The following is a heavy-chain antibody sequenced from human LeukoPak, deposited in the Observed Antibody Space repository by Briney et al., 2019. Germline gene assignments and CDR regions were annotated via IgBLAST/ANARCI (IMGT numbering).Heavy chain of an antibody. CDR3: ARSLPTLYCSGGSCYSGVRYYYYYYGMDV. D-gene: IGHD2-15*01. J-gene: IGHJ6*02. CDR2: IYYSGST. V-gene: IGHV4-39*01. Sequence: SETLSLTCTVSGGSISSSSYYWGWIRQPPGKGLEWIGSIYYSGSTYYNPSLKSRVTISVDTSKNQFSLKLSFVTAADTAVYYCARSLPTLYCSGGSCYSGVRYYYYYYGMDVWGQGTTVTVSS. CDR1: GGSISSSSYY.